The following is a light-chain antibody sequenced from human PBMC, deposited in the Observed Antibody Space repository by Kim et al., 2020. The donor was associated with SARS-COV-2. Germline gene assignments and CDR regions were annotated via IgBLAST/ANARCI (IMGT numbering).Light chain of an antibody. V-gene: IGKV3-20*01. Sequence: PGERATLSCRASQSVSSSYLAWYQQKPGQAPRLLIYGASSRATGIPDRFSGSGSGTDFTLTISRLEPEDFAVYYCQQYGSSPQTFGQGTKVDIK. CDR3: QQYGSSPQT. J-gene: IGKJ1*01. CDR1: QSVSSSY. CDR2: GAS.